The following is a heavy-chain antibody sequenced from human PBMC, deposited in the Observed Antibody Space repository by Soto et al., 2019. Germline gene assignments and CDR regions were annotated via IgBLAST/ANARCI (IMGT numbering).Heavy chain of an antibody. V-gene: IGHV1-69*13. CDR3: ARDRKNYYYGCSALRCPFAI. Sequence: SVKVSCKASGGTFSSYAISWVRQAPGQGLEWMGGIIPIFVTANYAQKFQGRVTITADESTSTAYMELSSLTSEDTAVYYCARDRKNYYYGCSALRCPFAIWGQGTMDTVSS. CDR2: IIPIFVTA. CDR1: GGTFSSYA. J-gene: IGHJ3*02. D-gene: IGHD3-22*01.